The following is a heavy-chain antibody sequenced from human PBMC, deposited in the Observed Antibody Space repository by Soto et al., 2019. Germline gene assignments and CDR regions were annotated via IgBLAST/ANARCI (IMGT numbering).Heavy chain of an antibody. Sequence: SETLSLTCAVYGGSFSRYYWSWVRQPPGKGLEWIGEINHGGSTNSIASRTTGVTISVDTSKNQFALKLRSVTAADTAIFYCGGGSGWNASSARFDYWGQGTLVTVSS. CDR2: INHGGST. D-gene: IGHD1-1*01. CDR3: GGGSGWNASSARFDY. V-gene: IGHV4-34*01. J-gene: IGHJ4*02. CDR1: GGSFSRYY.